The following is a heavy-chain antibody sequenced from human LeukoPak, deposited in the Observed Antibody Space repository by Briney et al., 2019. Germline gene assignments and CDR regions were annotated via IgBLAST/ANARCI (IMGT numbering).Heavy chain of an antibody. J-gene: IGHJ4*02. D-gene: IGHD3-9*01. CDR1: GGSFSGYY. CDR2: INHSGST. Sequence: PSETLSLTCAVYGGSFSGYYWSWIRQPPGKGLEWIGEINHSGSTNYNPSLKSRVTISVDTSKNQFSLKQSSVTAADTAVYYCARGQTYYDILTGYYTNPDFDYWGQGTLVTVSS. CDR3: ARGQTYYDILTGYYTNPDFDY. V-gene: IGHV4-34*01.